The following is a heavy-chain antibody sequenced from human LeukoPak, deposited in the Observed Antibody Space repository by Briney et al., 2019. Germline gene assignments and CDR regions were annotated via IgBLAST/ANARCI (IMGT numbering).Heavy chain of an antibody. D-gene: IGHD3-22*01. CDR1: GFIFSSYS. J-gene: IGHJ4*02. Sequence: GGSLRLSCAASGFIFSSYSMNWVRQAPGKGLEWVSYISSSSSTIYYADSVKGRSTISRDNAKNSLSLQMNSLRAEDTAVYYCARGFHRYYYDSGAYSVYWGQGTLVTVSS. V-gene: IGHV3-48*01. CDR2: ISSSSSTI. CDR3: ARGFHRYYYDSGAYSVY.